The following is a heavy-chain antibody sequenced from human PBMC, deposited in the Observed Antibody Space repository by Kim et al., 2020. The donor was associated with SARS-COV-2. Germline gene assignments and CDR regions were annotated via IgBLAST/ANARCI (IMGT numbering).Heavy chain of an antibody. CDR1: GYSFTTYW. CDR3: ARQRGSNRGFSSYNGMEV. V-gene: IGHV5-10-1*01. CDR2: INPGDFYT. Sequence: GESLKISCEISGYSFTTYWISWVRQMPGKGLEWMGRINPGDFYTNYSPSFQGHVTISADKSVSTAYLQWTSLKASDSAMYYCARQRGSNRGFSSYNGMEVWGQGTTVTVSS. D-gene: IGHD2-2*01. J-gene: IGHJ6*02.